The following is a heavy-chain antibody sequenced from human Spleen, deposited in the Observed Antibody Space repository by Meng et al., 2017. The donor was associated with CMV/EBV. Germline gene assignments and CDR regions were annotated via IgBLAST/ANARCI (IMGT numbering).Heavy chain of an antibody. Sequence: GGSLRLSCAASGFTFSSYGMHWVRQAPGKGLEWVAVIWYDGSNKYYADSVKGRFTISRDNSKNMLYLQMNSLRVEDTAVYYCARDLRRWLQFGFYFDYWGQGTLVTVSS. V-gene: IGHV3-33*01. D-gene: IGHD5-24*01. CDR2: IWYDGSNK. CDR1: GFTFSSYG. J-gene: IGHJ4*02. CDR3: ARDLRRWLQFGFYFDY.